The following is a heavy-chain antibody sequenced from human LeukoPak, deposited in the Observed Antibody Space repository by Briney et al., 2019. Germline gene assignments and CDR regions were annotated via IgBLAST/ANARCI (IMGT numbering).Heavy chain of an antibody. V-gene: IGHV4-39*02. Sequence: PSETLSLTCTVSGGSISSSSYYWGWIRQPPGKGLEWIGSIYYSGSTYYNPSLKSRVTISVDTPKNQFSLKLSSVTAADTAVYYCAREIAGGSGSYYKDVWGKGTTVTVSS. CDR3: AREIAGGSGSYYKDV. D-gene: IGHD3-10*01. J-gene: IGHJ6*04. CDR1: GGSISSSSYY. CDR2: IYYSGST.